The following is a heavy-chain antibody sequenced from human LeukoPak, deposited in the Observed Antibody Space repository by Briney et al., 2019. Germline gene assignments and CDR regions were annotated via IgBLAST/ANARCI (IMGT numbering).Heavy chain of an antibody. CDR1: GFTFSSYS. Sequence: GGSLRLSCAASGFTFSSYSMNWVRQAPGKGLEWVSSISSSSSYIYYADSVKGRFTISRDNAKNSLYLQMNSLRAEDTAVYYRARDNRKQWLLSRPYFDYWGQGTLVTVSS. D-gene: IGHD6-19*01. J-gene: IGHJ4*02. CDR3: ARDNRKQWLLSRPYFDY. V-gene: IGHV3-21*01. CDR2: ISSSSSYI.